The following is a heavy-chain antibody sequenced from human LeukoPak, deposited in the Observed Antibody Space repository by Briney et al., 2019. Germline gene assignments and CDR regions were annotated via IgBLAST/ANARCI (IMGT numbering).Heavy chain of an antibody. D-gene: IGHD3-3*01. CDR2: ISGYNGNT. CDR3: ARVLRYDFWSAYYFDY. Sequence: ASVKVSCKASGYTFTSYGFNWVRQAPGQGLEWLGWISGYNGNTEYAQKVQGRVTMTTDTSTNTAYMELRSLGSDDTAVYYCARVLRYDFWSAYYFDYWGQGTLVTVSS. V-gene: IGHV1-18*01. J-gene: IGHJ4*02. CDR1: GYTFTSYG.